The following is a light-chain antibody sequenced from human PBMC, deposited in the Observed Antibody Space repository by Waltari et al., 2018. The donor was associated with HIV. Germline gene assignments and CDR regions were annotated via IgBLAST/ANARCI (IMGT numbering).Light chain of an antibody. CDR1: NSNIGAGYG. CDR3: QSYDSSLNVI. CDR2: DIT. Sequence: QSVLTQPPSVSGAPGQRVTISCTGSNSNIGAGYGVHWYQHLPGAAPKLLIYDITNRPSGVPDRFSVSKSGTSASLAITGLQVEDEGDYFCQSYDSSLNVIFGGGTKLTVL. J-gene: IGLJ2*01. V-gene: IGLV1-40*01.